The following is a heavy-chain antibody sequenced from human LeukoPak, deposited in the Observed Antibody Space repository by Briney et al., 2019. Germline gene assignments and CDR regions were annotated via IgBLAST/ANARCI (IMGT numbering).Heavy chain of an antibody. CDR2: ISGSGGST. D-gene: IGHD2-21*01. V-gene: IGHV3-23*01. CDR1: GFTFSSYA. Sequence: PGGSLRLSCAASGFTFSSYAMRWVRQAPGKGLEWVSAISGSGGSTYYADSVKGRFTISRDNSKNTLYVQMNSLRAEDTAVYYCARVYSGGSYYMDVWGKGTTVTVSS. J-gene: IGHJ6*03. CDR3: ARVYSGGSYYMDV.